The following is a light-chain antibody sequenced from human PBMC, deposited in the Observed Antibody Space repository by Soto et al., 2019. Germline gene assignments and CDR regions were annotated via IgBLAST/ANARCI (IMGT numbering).Light chain of an antibody. CDR2: LEGSGSY. V-gene: IGLV4-60*02. Sequence: QPVLTQSSSASASLGSSVKLTCTLXSGHSGYIIAWHQQQPGKAPRYLMKLEGSGSYNKGSGVPDRFSGSTSGADRYLTISNLQFEDEADYYCETWDSNTWVFGGGTKVTVL. J-gene: IGLJ3*02. CDR3: ETWDSNTWV. CDR1: SGHSGYI.